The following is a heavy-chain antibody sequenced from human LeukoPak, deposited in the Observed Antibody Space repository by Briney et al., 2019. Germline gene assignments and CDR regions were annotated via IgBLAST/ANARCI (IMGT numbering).Heavy chain of an antibody. Sequence: GGSLRLSCAASGFTFSSYGMHWVRQAPGKGLEWVAVIWYDGSNKYYADSVKGRFTISRDNSKNTLYLQMNSLRAEDTAVYYCAKDGRARLYDYVWGSYRHTGPFGYYYYMDVWGKGTTVTVSS. CDR2: IWYDGSNK. J-gene: IGHJ6*03. V-gene: IGHV3-33*06. CDR3: AKDGRARLYDYVWGSYRHTGPFGYYYYMDV. D-gene: IGHD3-16*02. CDR1: GFTFSSYG.